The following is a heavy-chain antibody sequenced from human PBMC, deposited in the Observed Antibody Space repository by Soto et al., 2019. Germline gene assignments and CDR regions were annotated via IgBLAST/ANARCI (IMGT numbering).Heavy chain of an antibody. D-gene: IGHD4-17*01. Sequence: QVQLVQSGAEVKKPGASVKVSCKASGYTFTRFHMHWVRQAPGQGLEWMGIINPSGGSTSYAQRFQGRVTMTKDTSTNTVYMELSNLRSEDTAVYYCARDFAVTKEGVAFDIWGQGTTVTVSS. CDR3: ARDFAVTKEGVAFDI. CDR1: GYTFTRFH. V-gene: IGHV1-46*01. J-gene: IGHJ3*02. CDR2: INPSGGST.